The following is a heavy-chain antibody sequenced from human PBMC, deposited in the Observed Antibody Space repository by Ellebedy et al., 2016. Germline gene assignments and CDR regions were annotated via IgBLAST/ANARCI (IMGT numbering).Heavy chain of an antibody. D-gene: IGHD6-19*01. V-gene: IGHV4-59*08. J-gene: IGHJ2*01. CDR2: IYYSGST. CDR1: GVSIRSHY. CDR3: AALQWLAPAWYFDL. Sequence: SETLSLTCTVSGVSIRSHYWNWIRQSPGKGLEWIGYIYYSGSTNYNPSLKHRVTISADTSKNQFSLKLSSVTAADTAVYYCAALQWLAPAWYFDLWGRGTLVTVSS.